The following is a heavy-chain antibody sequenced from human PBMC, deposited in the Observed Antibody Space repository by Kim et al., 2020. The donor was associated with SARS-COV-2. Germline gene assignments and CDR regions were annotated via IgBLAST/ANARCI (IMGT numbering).Heavy chain of an antibody. CDR3: ARVDGGHVEVNYYYMDV. CDR2: IWYDGNNK. Sequence: GGSLRLSCAASGFTFSHYGMHWVRQAPGKGLEWVAVIWYDGNNKYYTDSVKGRFTISRDNSKNTVYLQMNSLRVEDTAVYYCARVDGGHVEVNYYYMDVWGKGTTVTVSS. V-gene: IGHV3-33*01. D-gene: IGHD5-12*01. J-gene: IGHJ6*03. CDR1: GFTFSHYG.